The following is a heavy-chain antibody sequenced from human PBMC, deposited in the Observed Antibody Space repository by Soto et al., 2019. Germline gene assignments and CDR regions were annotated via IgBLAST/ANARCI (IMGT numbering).Heavy chain of an antibody. Sequence: QVQLVQSGAEVKEPGASVKISCKASGHTFTSFYMHWVRQAPGQGPEWMGRINPSDGSTKYGQKFWGRVTMTRDTSTSTVSMQLSSLRSDDTALYYCVREGDVAGTSFDFWGRGTLVTVSS. CDR1: GHTFTSFY. V-gene: IGHV1-46*01. CDR2: INPSDGST. J-gene: IGHJ5*01. CDR3: VREGDVAGTSFDF. D-gene: IGHD1-1*01.